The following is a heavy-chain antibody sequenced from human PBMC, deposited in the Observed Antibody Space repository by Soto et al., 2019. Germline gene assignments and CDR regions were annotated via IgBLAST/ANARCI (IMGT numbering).Heavy chain of an antibody. Sequence: LRLSCAASGFTFSSYAMSRVRQAPGKGLEWVSAISGSGGSTYYADSVKGRFTISRDNSKNTLYLQMNSLRAEDTAVYYCAKGYCTNGVCYTYYYYGMDVWGQGTTVTVSS. CDR1: GFTFSSYA. V-gene: IGHV3-23*01. J-gene: IGHJ6*02. CDR3: AKGYCTNGVCYTYYYYGMDV. CDR2: ISGSGGST. D-gene: IGHD2-8*01.